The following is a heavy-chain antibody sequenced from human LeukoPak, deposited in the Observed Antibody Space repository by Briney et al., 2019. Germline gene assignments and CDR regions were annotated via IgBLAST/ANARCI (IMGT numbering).Heavy chain of an antibody. J-gene: IGHJ4*02. D-gene: IGHD5-18*01. V-gene: IGHV4-39*01. CDR2: IYYSKNT. Sequence: SETLSLTCTVSGGSISSSSAYWGWIRQPPGKGLEWIGSIYYSKNTYYNPSLKSRVTISADTSKNQFSLTLGSMSATDTAVYSCVSPRGFSYGYFDYWGQGTLVTVSS. CDR1: GGSISSSSAY. CDR3: VSPRGFSYGYFDY.